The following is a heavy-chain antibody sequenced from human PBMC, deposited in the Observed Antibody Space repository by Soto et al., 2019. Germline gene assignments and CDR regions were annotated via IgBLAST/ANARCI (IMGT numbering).Heavy chain of an antibody. CDR3: ARQRVAGTDPQYNWFDP. V-gene: IGHV4-39*01. D-gene: IGHD6-19*01. CDR2: IYYSGST. J-gene: IGHJ5*02. Sequence: QLQLQESGPGLVKPSETLSLTCTVSGGSISSSSYYWGWIRQPPGKGLEWIGSIYYSGSTYYNPSLKSRVTISVDTSKNQFSLKLSSVTAADTAVYYCARQRVAGTDPQYNWFDPWGQGTLVTVSS. CDR1: GGSISSSSYY.